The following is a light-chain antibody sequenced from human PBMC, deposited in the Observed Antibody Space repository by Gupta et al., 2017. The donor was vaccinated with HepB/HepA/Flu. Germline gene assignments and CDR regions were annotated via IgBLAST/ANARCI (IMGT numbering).Light chain of an antibody. CDR1: SSNIGINT. Sequence: QSVLTQPPSASGTPGPRVTMSCSGSSSNIGINTVNWYQQLPGSAPRVLIYNIHQRPSGVPDRFSGSKSGTSASLAISGLQSEDEADYYCATWDDNLNGWVFGGGTKLTVL. CDR2: NIH. V-gene: IGLV1-44*01. J-gene: IGLJ3*02. CDR3: ATWDDNLNGWV.